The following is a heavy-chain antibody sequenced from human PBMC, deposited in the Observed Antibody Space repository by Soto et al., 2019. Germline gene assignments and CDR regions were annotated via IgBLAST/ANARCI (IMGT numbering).Heavy chain of an antibody. J-gene: IGHJ4*02. CDR2: IYYGGST. Sequence: QVRLQESGPGLVRPSQTLSLTCTVSGASLRSGGYFWSWIRQNPGKGLEWIASIYYGGSTRYNPSLNSRVNISEHFSKKQFSLTLSAVTAADAAVYSGARARYGSWSYYVDYWGQGIPLNVSS. V-gene: IGHV4-31*03. CDR1: GASLRSGGYF. CDR3: ARARYGSWSYYVDY. D-gene: IGHD3-10*01.